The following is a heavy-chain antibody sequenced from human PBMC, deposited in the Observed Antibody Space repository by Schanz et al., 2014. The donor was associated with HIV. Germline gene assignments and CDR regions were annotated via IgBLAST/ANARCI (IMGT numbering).Heavy chain of an antibody. CDR2: MNQDGSRT. Sequence: EVQLVESGGGLVQPGGSLRLSCAASGFTFSSYWMTWVRQAPGKGLEMVANMNQDGSRTYYVDSVKGRFTISRDYAANSLFLQMNSLRAEDTAVYYCVHDDSDNDGFEMWGQGTMVTVSS. D-gene: IGHD3-22*01. V-gene: IGHV3-7*01. CDR3: VHDDSDNDGFEM. CDR1: GFTFSSYW. J-gene: IGHJ3*02.